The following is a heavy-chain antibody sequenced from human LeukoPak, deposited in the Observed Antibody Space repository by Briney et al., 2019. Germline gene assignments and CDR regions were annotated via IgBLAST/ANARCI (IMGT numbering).Heavy chain of an antibody. CDR3: ARIKAGYSYGYGLGKSYYYNGMDV. CDR2: ISAYNGNT. Sequence: ASVKVSCKASGYTFTSYGISWVRQAPGQGLEWMGWISAYNGNTNYAEKLQGRVTMTTDTSTSTAYMELRSLRSDDTAVYYCARIKAGYSYGYGLGKSYYYNGMDVWGQGTTVTVSS. D-gene: IGHD5-18*01. CDR1: GYTFTSYG. V-gene: IGHV1-18*01. J-gene: IGHJ6*02.